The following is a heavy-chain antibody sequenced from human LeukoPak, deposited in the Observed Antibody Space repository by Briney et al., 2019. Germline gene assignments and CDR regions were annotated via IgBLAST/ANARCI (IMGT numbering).Heavy chain of an antibody. D-gene: IGHD4-11*01. CDR3: ARVDYSNYLLIYYYYYMDV. J-gene: IGHJ6*03. CDR2: ISSSSSTI. Sequence: GGSLRLSCAASGFTFSSYSMNWVRQAPGKGLEWVSYISSSSSTINYADSVKGRFTISRDNAKNSLYLQMNSLRAEDTAVYYCARVDYSNYLLIYYYYYMDVWGKGTTVTVSS. CDR1: GFTFSSYS. V-gene: IGHV3-48*01.